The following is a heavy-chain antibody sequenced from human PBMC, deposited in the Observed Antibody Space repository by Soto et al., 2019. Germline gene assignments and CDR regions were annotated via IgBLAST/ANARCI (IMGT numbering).Heavy chain of an antibody. J-gene: IGHJ4*02. CDR2: IYYSGSS. V-gene: IGHV4-39*01. CDR1: GGSVSSISYY. Sequence: SETLSLTCTVSGGSVSSISYYWGWIRQPPGKGLEWIGSIYYSGSSYHNPSLKSRVTLFVDTSKNQFSLKLSSVTAADTAVYYCASHEASSGGHRGSFAVWGQGTLVTVSS. D-gene: IGHD6-19*01. CDR3: ASHEASSGGHRGSFAV.